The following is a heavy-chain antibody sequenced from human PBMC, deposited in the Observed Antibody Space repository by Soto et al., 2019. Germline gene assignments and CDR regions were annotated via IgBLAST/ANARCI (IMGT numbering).Heavy chain of an antibody. V-gene: IGHV1-46*01. CDR3: ARDRRVVWYYYGMDV. J-gene: IGHJ6*02. D-gene: IGHD2-15*01. CDR1: GYTFTSYY. Sequence: GASVKVSCKASGYTFTSYYMHWVRQAPGQGLEWMGIINPSGGSTSYAQKFQGRVTMTRDTSTSTVYMELSSLRSEDTAVYYCARDRRVVWYYYGMDVWGQGTTVTVSS. CDR2: INPSGGST.